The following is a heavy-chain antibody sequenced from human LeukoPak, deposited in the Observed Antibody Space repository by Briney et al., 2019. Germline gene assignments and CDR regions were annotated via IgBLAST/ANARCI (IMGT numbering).Heavy chain of an antibody. V-gene: IGHV3-48*04. CDR3: AELGITMIGGV. J-gene: IGHJ6*04. Sequence: PGGSLRLSCAASGFTFSGSWMNWVRQAPGKGLEWVSYISSSGSTIYYADSVKGRFNISRDNAKNSLYLQMNSLRAEDTAVYYCAELGITMIGGVWGKGTTVTISS. CDR2: ISSSGSTI. D-gene: IGHD3-10*02. CDR1: GFTFSGSW.